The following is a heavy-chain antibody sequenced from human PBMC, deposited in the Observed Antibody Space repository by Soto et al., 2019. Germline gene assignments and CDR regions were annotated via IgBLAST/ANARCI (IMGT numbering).Heavy chain of an antibody. Sequence: SLKISCAASGFTFSSYAMSWVRQVPGKGLEWVSGMYWKDGNTHYADSVKGRFTISRDNAKNSLFLQLNSLRAEDTALYYCVRSGDYRSGSYWYFFDYWGQGALVTVSS. D-gene: IGHD3-10*01. CDR3: VRSGDYRSGSYWYFFDY. CDR1: GFTFSSYA. J-gene: IGHJ4*02. V-gene: IGHV3-20*04. CDR2: MYWKDGNT.